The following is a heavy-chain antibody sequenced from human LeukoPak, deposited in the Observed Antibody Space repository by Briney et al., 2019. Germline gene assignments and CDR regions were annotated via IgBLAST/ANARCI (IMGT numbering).Heavy chain of an antibody. CDR3: AKDRGGYCSGGSCYTTHYFDY. Sequence: PGGPLRLSCAASGFTFSSYGMHWVRQAPGKGLEWVAFIRYDGSNKYYADSVKGRFTISRDNSKNTLYLQMNSLRAEDTAVYYCAKDRGGYCSGGSCYTTHYFDYWGQGTLVTVSS. CDR1: GFTFSSYG. V-gene: IGHV3-30*02. D-gene: IGHD2-15*01. CDR2: IRYDGSNK. J-gene: IGHJ4*02.